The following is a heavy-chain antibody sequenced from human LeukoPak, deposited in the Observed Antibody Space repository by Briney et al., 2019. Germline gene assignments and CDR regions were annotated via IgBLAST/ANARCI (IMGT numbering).Heavy chain of an antibody. CDR1: AASISSSSHH. CDR3: VRHDGRGGATMGAFDS. Sequence: SETLSLTCTVSAASISSSSHHWGWIRQSPGKGLEWIGSVYYGRTTYYSPSLDSRVTISLDTSANQISLQLNSVTAADTAVYYCVRHDGRGGATMGAFDSWGQGSLVTVSS. J-gene: IGHJ5*01. CDR2: VYYGRTT. D-gene: IGHD4/OR15-4a*01. V-gene: IGHV4-39*01.